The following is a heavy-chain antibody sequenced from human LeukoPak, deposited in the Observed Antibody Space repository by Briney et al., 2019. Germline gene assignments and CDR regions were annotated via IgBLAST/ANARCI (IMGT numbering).Heavy chain of an antibody. Sequence: SETLSLTCTVSGGSISSNDYYWSSNDYYWSWICQPPGKGLEWIGYIYYSGSTYYNPSLMSRVTISVDTPKNQFSLRLTSVTAADTAVYYCARDNHDYYYYTIDVWGKGTTVTVSS. CDR1: GGSISSNDYYWSSNDYY. CDR2: IYYSGST. V-gene: IGHV4-30-4*01. J-gene: IGHJ6*03. CDR3: ARDNHDYYYYTIDV.